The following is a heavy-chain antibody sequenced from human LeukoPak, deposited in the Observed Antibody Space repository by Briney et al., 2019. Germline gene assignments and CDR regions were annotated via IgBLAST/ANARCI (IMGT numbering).Heavy chain of an antibody. V-gene: IGHV1-69*13. Sequence: GASVKVSCKASGGTFSSYAISWVRQASGQGLEWMGGIIPIFGTANYAQKFQGGVTITADESTSTAYMELSSLRSEDTAVYYCARGSGWSQNFDYWGQGTLVTVSS. J-gene: IGHJ4*02. CDR3: ARGSGWSQNFDY. CDR1: GGTFSSYA. CDR2: IIPIFGTA. D-gene: IGHD6-19*01.